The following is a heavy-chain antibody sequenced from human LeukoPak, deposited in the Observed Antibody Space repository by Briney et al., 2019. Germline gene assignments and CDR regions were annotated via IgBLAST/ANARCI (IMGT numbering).Heavy chain of an antibody. V-gene: IGHV3-30*18. CDR2: ISYDGSNK. Sequence: PGRSLRLSCAASGFTFSNYGMHWVRQAPGKGLEWVVVISYDGSNKYYADSVKGRFTISRDNSKNTLYLQMNSLRAEDTAVYYCANGYYYGSGSYYKEAFDIWGQGTMVTVSP. CDR1: GFTFSNYG. CDR3: ANGYYYGSGSYYKEAFDI. J-gene: IGHJ3*02. D-gene: IGHD3-10*01.